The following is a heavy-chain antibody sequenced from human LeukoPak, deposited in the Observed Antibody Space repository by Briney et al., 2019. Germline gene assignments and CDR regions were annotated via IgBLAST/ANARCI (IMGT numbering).Heavy chain of an antibody. V-gene: IGHV4-38-2*02. CDR1: GYSISSGYY. CDR2: LYHTGST. CDR3: ARGVTMIGRLRFDP. J-gene: IGHJ5*02. D-gene: IGHD3-22*01. Sequence: SETLSLICNVSGYSISSGYYWGWVRQPPGKGLDWIGNLYHTGSTYYNPSLKSRVIISVDTSKNQFSLKLSSVTAADTAVYYCARGVTMIGRLRFDPWGQGTLVTVSS.